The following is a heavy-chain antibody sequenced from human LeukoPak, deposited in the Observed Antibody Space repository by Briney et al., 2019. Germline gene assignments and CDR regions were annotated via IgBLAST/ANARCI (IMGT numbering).Heavy chain of an antibody. J-gene: IGHJ5*02. V-gene: IGHV3-7*01. Sequence: GGSLRLSCAASGSTFSSYWMSWVRQAPGKGLEWVANIKQDGSEKYYVDSVKGRFTISRDNAKNSLYLQMNSLRAEDTAVYYCARVRVTNNWFDPWGQGTLVTVSS. CDR1: GSTFSSYW. CDR3: ARVRVTNNWFDP. CDR2: IKQDGSEK. D-gene: IGHD4-17*01.